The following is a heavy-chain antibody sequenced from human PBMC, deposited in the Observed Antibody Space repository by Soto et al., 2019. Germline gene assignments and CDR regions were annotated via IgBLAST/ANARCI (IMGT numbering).Heavy chain of an antibody. CDR2: IYYSGST. CDR3: ARMLYGDYVIDAFDI. CDR1: GGSISSGGYY. V-gene: IGHV4-31*03. Sequence: QVQLQESGPGLVKPSQTLSLTCTVSGGSISSGGYYWSWIRQHPGKGLEWIGYIYYSGSTYYNPSIKSRVTISVDTSKNQFSLKLSSVTAADTAVYYCARMLYGDYVIDAFDIWGQGTMVTVSS. D-gene: IGHD4-17*01. J-gene: IGHJ3*02.